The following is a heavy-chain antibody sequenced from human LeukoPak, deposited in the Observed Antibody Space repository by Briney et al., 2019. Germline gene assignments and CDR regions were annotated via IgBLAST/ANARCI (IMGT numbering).Heavy chain of an antibody. CDR3: AKVIAVAGTVDDAFDI. CDR2: ISGSGGST. Sequence: PGGSLRLSCAASGFTFSSYAMSWVRQAPGKGLEWVSAISGSGGSTYYADSVKGRFTISRDNSKNTLYLQMNSLRAEDTAVYYCAKVIAVAGTVDDAFDIWGQGTMVTVSS. D-gene: IGHD6-19*01. V-gene: IGHV3-23*01. J-gene: IGHJ3*02. CDR1: GFTFSSYA.